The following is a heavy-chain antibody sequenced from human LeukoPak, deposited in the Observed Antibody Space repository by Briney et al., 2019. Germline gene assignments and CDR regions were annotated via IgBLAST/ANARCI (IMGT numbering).Heavy chain of an antibody. CDR3: ARDGEYCSGGSCYPY. D-gene: IGHD2-15*01. CDR1: GGSFSGYY. V-gene: IGHV4-34*01. Sequence: SETLSLTCAVYGGSFSGYYWSWIRQPPGKGLEWIGEIDHSGSTNYNPSLKSRVTISVDTSKNQFSLKLSSVTAADTAVYYCARDGEYCSGGSCYPYWGQGTLVTVSS. CDR2: IDHSGST. J-gene: IGHJ4*02.